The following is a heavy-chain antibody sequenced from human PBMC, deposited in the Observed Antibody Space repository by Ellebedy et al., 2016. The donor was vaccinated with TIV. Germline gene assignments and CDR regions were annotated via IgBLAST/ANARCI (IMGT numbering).Heavy chain of an antibody. CDR1: GFTFSSYD. V-gene: IGHV3-13*04. D-gene: IGHD2-8*01. J-gene: IGHJ6*02. CDR2: IGTAGDT. CDR3: ARGVHGMDV. Sequence: GESLKISXAASGFTFSSYDMHWVRQATGKGLEWVSAIGTAGDTYYPGSVKGRFTISRENAKNSLYLQMNSLRAGDTAVYYCARGVHGMDVWGQGTTVTVSS.